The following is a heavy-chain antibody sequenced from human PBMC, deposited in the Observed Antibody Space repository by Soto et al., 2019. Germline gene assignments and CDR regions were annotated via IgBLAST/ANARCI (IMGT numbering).Heavy chain of an antibody. CDR1: GFTFSNAW. V-gene: IGHV3-15*07. J-gene: IGHJ3*02. D-gene: IGHD4-17*01. CDR3: AKDPNGDYIGAFDM. Sequence: PGGSLRLSCAASGFTFSNAWMNWVRQAPGKGLEWVGRIKSKTDGGTTDYAAPVKGRFTISRDDSKNTLYLQMNSLKTEDTAVYYCAKDPNGDYIGAFDMWGQGIMVTVSS. CDR2: IKSKTDGGTT.